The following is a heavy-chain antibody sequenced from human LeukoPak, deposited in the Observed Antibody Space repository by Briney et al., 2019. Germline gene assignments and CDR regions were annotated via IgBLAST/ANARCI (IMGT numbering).Heavy chain of an antibody. CDR2: INWSGDSA. V-gene: IGHV3-20*04. Sequence: PGRSLRLSCAASGFTFSYYAMHWVRQAPGKGLEWVSGINWSGDSAGYADSVKGRFTISRDNAKNSLYLQMNSLRAEDTALYYCVRVIVGATFDYWGQGTLVTVSS. CDR1: GFTFSYYA. J-gene: IGHJ4*02. D-gene: IGHD1-26*01. CDR3: VRVIVGATFDY.